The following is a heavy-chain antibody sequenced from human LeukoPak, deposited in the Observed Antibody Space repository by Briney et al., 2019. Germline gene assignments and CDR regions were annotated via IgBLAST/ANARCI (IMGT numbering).Heavy chain of an antibody. J-gene: IGHJ4*02. CDR1: GFTFSSYE. Sequence: GGSLRLSCAASGFTFSSYEMNWVRQAPGKGLEWVSYISSSGSTIYYADSVKGRFTISRDNAKNSLYLQMNSLRAEDTAVYYCASPVAGTLYYFGYWGQGTLVTVSS. D-gene: IGHD6-19*01. V-gene: IGHV3-48*03. CDR2: ISSSGSTI. CDR3: ASPVAGTLYYFGY.